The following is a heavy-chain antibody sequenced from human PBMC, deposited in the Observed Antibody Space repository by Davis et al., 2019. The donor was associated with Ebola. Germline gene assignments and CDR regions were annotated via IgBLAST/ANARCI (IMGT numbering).Heavy chain of an antibody. CDR1: GYSISSGYY. CDR3: ARVAGYFDY. D-gene: IGHD6-13*01. Sequence: PSETLSLTCTVSGYSISSGYYWGWSRQPPGKGLEWIGSIYHSGSTYYNPSLKSRVTISVDTSKNQFSLKLSSVTAADTAVYYCARVAGYFDYWGQGTLVTVSS. J-gene: IGHJ4*02. CDR2: IYHSGST. V-gene: IGHV4-38-2*02.